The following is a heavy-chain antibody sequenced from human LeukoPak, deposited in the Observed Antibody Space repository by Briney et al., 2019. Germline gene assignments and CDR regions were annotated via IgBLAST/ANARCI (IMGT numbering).Heavy chain of an antibody. D-gene: IGHD3-10*01. J-gene: IGHJ4*02. CDR1: GFTFSSYA. CDR3: AKDGLYYYGSGSYSDY. CDR2: ISGSGGCT. Sequence: GGSLRLSCAASGFTFSSYAMSWVRQAPGKGLEWVSAISGSGGCTYYADSVKGRFTISRDNSKNTLYLQMNSLRAEDTAVYYCAKDGLYYYGSGSYSDYWGQGTLVTVSS. V-gene: IGHV3-23*01.